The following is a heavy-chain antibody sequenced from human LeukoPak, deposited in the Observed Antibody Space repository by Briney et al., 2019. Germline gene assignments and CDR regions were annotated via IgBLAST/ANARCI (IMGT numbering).Heavy chain of an antibody. D-gene: IGHD1-26*01. CDR1: GGSISSGYY. J-gene: IGHJ4*02. CDR2: IYHSGST. Sequence: PSETLSLTCTVSGGSISSGYYWGWIRQPPGKGLEWIGSIYHSGSTYYNPSLKSRVTISVDTSKNQFSLKLSSVTAADTAVYYCARDRGGSYPPGYDYFDYWGQGTLVTVSS. CDR3: ARDRGGSYPPGYDYFDY. V-gene: IGHV4-38-2*02.